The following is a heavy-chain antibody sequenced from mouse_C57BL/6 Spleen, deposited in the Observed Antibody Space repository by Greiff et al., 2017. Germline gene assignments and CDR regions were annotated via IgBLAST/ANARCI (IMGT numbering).Heavy chain of an antibody. V-gene: IGHV1-82*01. J-gene: IGHJ1*03. Sequence: QVQLQQSGPELVKPGASVKISCKASGYAFSSSWMNWVKQRPGKGLEWIGRLYPGDGDTNYNGKFKGKATLTADKSSSTAYMQLSSLTSEDSAVYFCARQIGYDGYYGWYFDVWGTGTTVTVSS. CDR2: LYPGDGDT. D-gene: IGHD2-3*01. CDR1: GYAFSSSW. CDR3: ARQIGYDGYYGWYFDV.